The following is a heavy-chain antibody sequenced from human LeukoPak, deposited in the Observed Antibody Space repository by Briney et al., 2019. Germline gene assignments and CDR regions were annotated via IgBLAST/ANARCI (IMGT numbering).Heavy chain of an antibody. CDR1: AFTFNRCS. V-gene: IGHV1-18*01. CDR2: ISDYNGNT. J-gene: IGHJ6*02. Sequence: ASVKVFCNSSAFTFNRCSNTWVRRAPGKGHEWMGWISDYNGNTNYAQKYQGRVTMTTDTSTRTAYMELRSLRSDDTAVYYCASVVRSYSFDYDYYFSMDGWGQGTTVTVSS. D-gene: IGHD2-15*01. CDR3: ASVVRSYSFDYDYYFSMDG.